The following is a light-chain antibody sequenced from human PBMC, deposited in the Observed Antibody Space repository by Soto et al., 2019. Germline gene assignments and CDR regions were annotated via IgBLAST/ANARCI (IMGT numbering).Light chain of an antibody. CDR3: QKYKSAPLT. CDR2: AAS. Sequence: DIQMTQSPSSLSSSVGARVTITCRASQGISNNLVWYQQKPGKVPKVLIYAASTLQSGVPSRLSGSGSGTDFTLTISSLQTADFATYYCQKYKSAPLTFGGGTKVEIK. V-gene: IGKV1-27*01. CDR1: QGISNN. J-gene: IGKJ4*01.